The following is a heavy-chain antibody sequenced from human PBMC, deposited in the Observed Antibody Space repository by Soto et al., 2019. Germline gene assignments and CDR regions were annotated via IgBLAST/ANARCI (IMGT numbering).Heavy chain of an antibody. CDR2: IFDSGAA. CDR1: GGSLSGSS. J-gene: IGHJ6*02. Sequence: PSETLSLTCSVSGGSLSGSSWSWVRQAPRGGLEWIGYIFDSGAATYNPSLKRRVTISLDTSKNQFSLTLGSVTAADSAVYFCARESAIRSPEQAVSGYFCHYFAMDVWGQGTMVTVSS. D-gene: IGHD2-15*01. V-gene: IGHV4-59*01. CDR3: ARESAIRSPEQAVSGYFCHYFAMDV.